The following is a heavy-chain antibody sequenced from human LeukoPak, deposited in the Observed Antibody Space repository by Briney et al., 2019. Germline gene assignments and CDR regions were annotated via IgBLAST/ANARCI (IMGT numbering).Heavy chain of an antibody. CDR3: ASVGLYSGYALLDY. V-gene: IGHV3-53*01. D-gene: IGHD5-12*01. CDR1: GYSFTSYW. Sequence: GESLKISCKGSGYSFTSYWIGWVRQAPGKGLEWVSVLYSGGSTYYADSVKGRFTISRDNSKNTLYLQMNSLRAEDTAVYYCASVGLYSGYALLDYWGQGTLVTVSS. J-gene: IGHJ4*02. CDR2: LYSGGST.